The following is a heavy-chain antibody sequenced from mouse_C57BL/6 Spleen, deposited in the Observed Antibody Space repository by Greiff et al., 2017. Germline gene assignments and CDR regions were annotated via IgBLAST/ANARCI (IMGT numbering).Heavy chain of an antibody. V-gene: IGHV1-22*01. CDR1: GYTFTDYI. CDR2: INPSNGGT. CDR3: SRPRYGYFYY. J-gene: IGHJ2*01. D-gene: IGHD1-1*02. Sequence: EVQLQQSGPELVKPGASVKMSCKASGYTFTDYIIHWVKQSHGKSLEWIGYINPSNGGTSYNQKFKGKATLTVNKSSSTAYMELRSLASEDSAVYYCSRPRYGYFYYWGQGTTLTVSS.